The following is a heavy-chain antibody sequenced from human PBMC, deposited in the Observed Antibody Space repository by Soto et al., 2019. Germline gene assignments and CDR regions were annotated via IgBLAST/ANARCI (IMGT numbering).Heavy chain of an antibody. CDR2: IIPIFGTA. CDR1: GGTFSSYS. D-gene: IGHD2-15*01. V-gene: IGHV1-69*13. J-gene: IGHJ4*02. Sequence: GASVNVSCKSSGGTFSSYSMSWVRQAPGQGLECMGGIIPIFGTANYAQRFQGRVTVTADESTSTAYMELSSLRSEDTAVYYCARYAEGYCSGGSCHNPWAPFDYWGRGTLVTVSS. CDR3: ARYAEGYCSGGSCHNPWAPFDY.